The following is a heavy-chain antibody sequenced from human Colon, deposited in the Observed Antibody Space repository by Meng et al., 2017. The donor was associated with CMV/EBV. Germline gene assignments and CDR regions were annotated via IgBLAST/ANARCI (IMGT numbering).Heavy chain of an antibody. V-gene: IGHV4-39*07. CDR2: IYYNGRT. CDR1: SDSVRTSNYY. J-gene: IGHJ6*02. CDR3: AREGAGTYTHYYVGMDV. Sequence: AESLTLSCSVSSDSVRTSNYYWAWIRQAPGKRLEWIGNIYYNGRTNYNPSLKSRVTISMDTSKNHFSLRLSSVTAADTAIYYCAREGAGTYTHYYVGMDVWGQGTTVTVSS. D-gene: IGHD3-16*01.